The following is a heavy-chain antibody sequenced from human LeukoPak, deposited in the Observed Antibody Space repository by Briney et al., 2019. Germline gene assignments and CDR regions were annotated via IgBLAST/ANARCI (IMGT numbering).Heavy chain of an antibody. CDR2: MSTSDSPI. V-gene: IGHV3-11*04. CDR3: ARELNGAFDP. J-gene: IGHJ5*02. D-gene: IGHD1-1*01. CDR1: GSTFSDYY. Sequence: PGGSLRLSCAASGSTFSDYYMSWIRQAPGKGLEWVSYMSTSDSPIYYTDSVKGRFTISRDNAKNLLYLQMNSLRASDTAVYYCARELNGAFDPWGQGTLVTVSS.